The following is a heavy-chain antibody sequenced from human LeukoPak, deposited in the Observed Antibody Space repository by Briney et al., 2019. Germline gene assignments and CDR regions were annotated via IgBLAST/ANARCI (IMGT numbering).Heavy chain of an antibody. Sequence: GGSLRLSCAASGFTFSSYAMSWVRQAPGKGLEWVSAISGSGGSTYYAASVEGRFTISRDNSKNTLYLQMNSLRAEDTAVYYCAKEVAVAGTVYYFDYWGQGTLVTVSS. CDR1: GFTFSSYA. J-gene: IGHJ4*02. V-gene: IGHV3-23*01. D-gene: IGHD6-19*01. CDR2: ISGSGGST. CDR3: AKEVAVAGTVYYFDY.